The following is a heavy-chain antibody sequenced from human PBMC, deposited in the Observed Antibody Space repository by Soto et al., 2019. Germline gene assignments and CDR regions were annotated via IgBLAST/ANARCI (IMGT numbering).Heavy chain of an antibody. J-gene: IGHJ4*02. D-gene: IGHD1-26*01. V-gene: IGHV3-11*03. CDR2: ISSSSSYT. Sequence: PGGSLRLSCAASGFTFSDYYMSWIRQAPGKGLEWVSYISSSSSYTNYADSVKGRFTISRDNAKNSLYLQMNSLRAEDTAVYYCARHQWKLLRGGFDYWGQGTLVTVSS. CDR1: GFTFSDYY. CDR3: ARHQWKLLRGGFDY.